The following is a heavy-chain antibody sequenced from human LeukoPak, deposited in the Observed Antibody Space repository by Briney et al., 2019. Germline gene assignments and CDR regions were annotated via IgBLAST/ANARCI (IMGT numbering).Heavy chain of an antibody. CDR3: AREIQSITTRGVFDP. Sequence: SSETLSLTCTVSGGSISSYYWSWIRQPPGKGLEWIGYIYYSGSTNYNPSLKSRVTISVDTSKNQFSLKLSSVTAADTAVYYCAREIQSITTRGVFDPWGQGTLVTVSS. CDR1: GGSISSYY. CDR2: IYYSGST. D-gene: IGHD3-3*01. V-gene: IGHV4-59*01. J-gene: IGHJ5*02.